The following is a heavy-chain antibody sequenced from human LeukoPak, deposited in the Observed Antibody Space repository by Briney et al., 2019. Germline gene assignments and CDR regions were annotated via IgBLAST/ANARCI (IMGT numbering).Heavy chain of an antibody. CDR3: TTEGWVVPAANTGDAFDI. CDR2: IKSKTDGGTT. D-gene: IGHD2-2*01. CDR1: GFTFSNAW. Sequence: GGSLRLSCAGSGFTFSNAWMSWVRQAPGKGLEWVGRIKSKTDGGTTDYAAPVKGRFTISRDDSKNALYLQMNSLKTEDTAVYYCTTEGWVVPAANTGDAFDIWGQGTMVTVSS. V-gene: IGHV3-15*01. J-gene: IGHJ3*02.